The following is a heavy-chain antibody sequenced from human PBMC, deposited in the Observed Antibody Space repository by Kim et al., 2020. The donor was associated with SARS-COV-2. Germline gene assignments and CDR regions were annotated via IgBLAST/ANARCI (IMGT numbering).Heavy chain of an antibody. J-gene: IGHJ4*02. CDR2: T. Sequence: TPYGDPVKRRFTGSRDNAKNTLYLQMNSLRAEDTAVYFCARSPSGPEGYWGQGTLVTVSS. V-gene: IGHV3-74*01. CDR3: ARSPSGPEGY.